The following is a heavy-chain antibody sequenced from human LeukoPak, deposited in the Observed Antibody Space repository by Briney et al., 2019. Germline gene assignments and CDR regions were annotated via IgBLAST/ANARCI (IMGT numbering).Heavy chain of an antibody. D-gene: IGHD2-2*01. J-gene: IGHJ5*02. Sequence: GASVKVSCKASGYTFTSYGISWVRQAPGQGLEWMGWISAYNGNTNYAQKLQGRVTMTTDTSTSTAYMELRSLRSDDTAVYYCARDLTYGTSSNNWFDPWGQGTLVSVSS. CDR2: ISAYNGNT. CDR1: GYTFTSYG. CDR3: ARDLTYGTSSNNWFDP. V-gene: IGHV1-18*04.